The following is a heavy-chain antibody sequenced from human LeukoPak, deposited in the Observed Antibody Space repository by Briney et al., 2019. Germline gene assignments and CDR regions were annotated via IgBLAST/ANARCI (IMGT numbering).Heavy chain of an antibody. CDR2: IYYTGTT. J-gene: IGHJ5*02. D-gene: IGHD6-13*01. V-gene: IGHV4-39*01. Sequence: SETLSLTCTVSGGSISSSSHSWGWIRQPPGKGLEWTGSIYYTGTTYYNPSLKSRVTISVDTSKNQFSLKLSSVTAADTAVYYCAQSLGSSNWIGNWFDPWGQGTLVTVSS. CDR1: GGSISSSSHS. CDR3: AQSLGSSNWIGNWFDP.